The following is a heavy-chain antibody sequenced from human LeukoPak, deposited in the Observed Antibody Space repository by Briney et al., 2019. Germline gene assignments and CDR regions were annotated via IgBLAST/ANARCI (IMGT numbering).Heavy chain of an antibody. V-gene: IGHV1-69*13. D-gene: IGHD3-22*01. Sequence: SVKVSCKASGGTFSSYAINWVRQAPGQGLEWMGGIIPIFGTANYAQKFQGRVTITADESTSTAYMELSSLRSEDTAVYYCARALWRYYDSSGYYYLFNYWGQGTLVTVSS. CDR1: GGTFSSYA. J-gene: IGHJ4*02. CDR2: IIPIFGTA. CDR3: ARALWRYYDSSGYYYLFNY.